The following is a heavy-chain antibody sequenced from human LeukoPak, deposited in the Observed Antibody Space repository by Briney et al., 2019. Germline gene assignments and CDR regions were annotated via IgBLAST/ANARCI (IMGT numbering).Heavy chain of an antibody. CDR2: IYHSGST. J-gene: IGHJ4*02. V-gene: IGHV4-34*01. CDR1: GGSFSGYY. Sequence: KPSETLSLTCAVYGGSFSGYYWSWIRQPPGKGLEWIGEIYHSGSTNYNPSLKSRVTISVDKSKNQFSLKLSSVTAADTAVYYCARSSRDTSLDYWGQGTLVTVSS. D-gene: IGHD2/OR15-2a*01. CDR3: ARSSRDTSLDY.